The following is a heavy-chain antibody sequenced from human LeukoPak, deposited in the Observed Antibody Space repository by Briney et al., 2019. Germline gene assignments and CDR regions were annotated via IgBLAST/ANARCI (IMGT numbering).Heavy chain of an antibody. CDR3: PNLGSSFYFDF. D-gene: IGHD3-10*01. CDR1: GYSFTNYW. CDR2: IYPGDSDT. J-gene: IGHJ4*02. V-gene: IGHV5-51*01. Sequence: SCKTSGYSFTNYWIVWVRQMPGKGLEWMGIIYPGDSDTRYSPSFQGQVTISADKSNRTAYLQSSTLTASAIDIYSCPNLGSSFYFDFWGRGTLVTVSS.